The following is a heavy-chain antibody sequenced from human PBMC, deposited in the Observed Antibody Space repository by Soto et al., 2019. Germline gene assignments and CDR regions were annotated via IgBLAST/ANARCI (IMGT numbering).Heavy chain of an antibody. CDR1: GFTFSNFA. V-gene: IGHV3-74*01. CDR2: IETDGSST. J-gene: IGHJ4*01. CDR3: ARVGTGAYYFDY. Sequence: GSPGLSCAASGFTFSNFAMNWVPQAPGKGLVWVSGIETDGSSTCYADSVKGRFTISRDNALNTLYLQMNSLTAEDTALYYCARVGTGAYYFDYWGLGTLVTVFS. D-gene: IGHD7-27*01.